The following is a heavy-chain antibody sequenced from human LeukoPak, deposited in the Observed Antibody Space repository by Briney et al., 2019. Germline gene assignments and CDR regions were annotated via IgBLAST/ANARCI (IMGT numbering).Heavy chain of an antibody. J-gene: IGHJ3*02. Sequence: SQTLSLTRTVSGGSISSYYWSWIRQPAGKGLEWIGRIYTSGSTNYNPSLKSRVTMSVDTSKNQFSLKLSSVTAADTAVYYCARGEGLGYCSSTSCSPDYDAFDIWGQGTMVTVSS. D-gene: IGHD2-2*01. CDR3: ARGEGLGYCSSTSCSPDYDAFDI. V-gene: IGHV4-4*07. CDR1: GGSISSYY. CDR2: IYTSGST.